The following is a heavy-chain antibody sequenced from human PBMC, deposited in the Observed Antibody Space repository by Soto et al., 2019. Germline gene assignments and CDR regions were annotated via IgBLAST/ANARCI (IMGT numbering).Heavy chain of an antibody. CDR2: TYYSGRT. V-gene: IGHV4-39*01. Sequence: PSETLSLTCTVSGGSISGSTYYWGWIRQPPGKGLEYIGSTYYSGRTYYNPSLKSRVTVSVDTSKNQFSLNLNSVIAADTAVYYRARHGSGSQYPIDHWGQGTLVTVSS. CDR1: GGSISGSTYY. CDR3: ARHGSGSQYPIDH. J-gene: IGHJ4*02. D-gene: IGHD3-10*01.